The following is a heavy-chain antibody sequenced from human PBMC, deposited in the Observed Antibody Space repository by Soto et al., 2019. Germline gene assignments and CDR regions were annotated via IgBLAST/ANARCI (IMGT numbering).Heavy chain of an antibody. CDR3: ARERIAAPNWFDP. D-gene: IGHD6-6*01. CDR1: GGSISSGGYY. CDR2: IYYSGST. Sequence: QVQLQESGPGLVKPSQTLSLTCTVSGGSISSGGYYWSWIRQHPGKCLEWIGYIYYSGSTYYNPSLKSRVTISVDTSKNQFSLKLSSVTAADTAVYYCARERIAAPNWFDPWGQGTLVTVSS. V-gene: IGHV4-31*03. J-gene: IGHJ5*02.